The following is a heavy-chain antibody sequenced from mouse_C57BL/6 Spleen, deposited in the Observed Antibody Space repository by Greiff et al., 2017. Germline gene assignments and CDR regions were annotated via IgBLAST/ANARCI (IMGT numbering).Heavy chain of an antibody. CDR2: IDPETGGT. J-gene: IGHJ2*01. Sequence: QVQLQQPGAELVRPGASVTLSCKASGYTFTDYEMHWVKQTPAHGLEWIGAIDPETGGTAYNQKFKGKAILTADKSSSTAYMELRSLTSEDSAVYYDTKAYYDYGYYFDYWGQGTTLTVSS. CDR1: GYTFTDYE. CDR3: TKAYYDYGYYFDY. D-gene: IGHD2-4*01. V-gene: IGHV1-15*01.